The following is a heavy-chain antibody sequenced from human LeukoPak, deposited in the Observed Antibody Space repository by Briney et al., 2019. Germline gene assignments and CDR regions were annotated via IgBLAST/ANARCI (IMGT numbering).Heavy chain of an antibody. V-gene: IGHV3-48*04. Sequence: GGSLRLSCAASGFTFSSYSMNWVRQAPGKGLEWVSYISSSSSTIYYADSVKGRFTISRDNAKNSLYLQMNSLRAEDTAVYYCARDFFGSYTLSGHWGQGTLVTVSS. CDR1: GFTFSSYS. CDR3: ARDFFGSYTLSGH. J-gene: IGHJ4*02. D-gene: IGHD1-26*01. CDR2: ISSSSSTI.